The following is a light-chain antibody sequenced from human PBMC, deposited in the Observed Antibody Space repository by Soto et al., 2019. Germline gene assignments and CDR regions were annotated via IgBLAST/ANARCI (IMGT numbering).Light chain of an antibody. CDR3: QQYNSYLWT. Sequence: EIQMTQSPSTLSASVGDRVTITCRASQSISSWLAWYQQKPGKAPKLLIYKASSLESGVPSRFSGSGSGTEFTLTISSLHPDDFATYYCQQYNSYLWTFGQGTKVDI. J-gene: IGKJ1*01. CDR2: KAS. V-gene: IGKV1-5*03. CDR1: QSISSW.